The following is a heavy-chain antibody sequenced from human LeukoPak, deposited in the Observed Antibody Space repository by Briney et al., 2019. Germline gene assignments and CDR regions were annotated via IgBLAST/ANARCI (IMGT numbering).Heavy chain of an antibody. V-gene: IGHV3-23*01. CDR1: GFTLSNYA. CDR3: AKDMNTYHYDSSGYYDDY. J-gene: IGHJ4*02. CDR2: ISGSTRST. Sequence: GGSLRLSCVASGFTLSNYAMSWVRQAPGKGLEWVSSISGSTRSTYYADSVKGRFTISRDNSKNTLYLQMSSLRAEDTATYYRAKDMNTYHYDSSGYYDDYWGQGTLVTVSS. D-gene: IGHD3-22*01.